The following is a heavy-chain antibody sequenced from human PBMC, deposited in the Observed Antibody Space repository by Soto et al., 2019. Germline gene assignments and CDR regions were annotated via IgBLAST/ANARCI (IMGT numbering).Heavy chain of an antibody. J-gene: IGHJ4*02. CDR1: GGSISRGGYY. Sequence: SETRSLTCTVSGGSISRGGYYGSWIRQHPGKGLEWVGYIYHSGSTYYNPSLKSRVTISIDRSKNQFSLKLSSVTAADTAVYYCTRSSSTVTTLDYWGQGTLVTVS. V-gene: IGHV4-30-2*01. CDR3: TRSSSTVTTLDY. CDR2: IYHSGST. D-gene: IGHD2-2*01.